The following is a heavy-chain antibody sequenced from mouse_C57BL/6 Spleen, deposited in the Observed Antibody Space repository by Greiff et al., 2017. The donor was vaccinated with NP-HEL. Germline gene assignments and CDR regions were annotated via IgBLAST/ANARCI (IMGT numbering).Heavy chain of an antibody. Sequence: VQLQQSGPELVKPGASVKISCKASGYTFTDYYMNWVKQSHGKSLEWIGDINPNNGGTSYNQKFKGKATLTVDKSSSTAYMELRSLTSEDSAVYYCAIITTVVGYYYAMDYWGQGTSVTVSS. CDR2: INPNNGGT. CDR1: GYTFTDYY. D-gene: IGHD1-1*01. J-gene: IGHJ4*01. CDR3: AIITTVVGYYYAMDY. V-gene: IGHV1-26*01.